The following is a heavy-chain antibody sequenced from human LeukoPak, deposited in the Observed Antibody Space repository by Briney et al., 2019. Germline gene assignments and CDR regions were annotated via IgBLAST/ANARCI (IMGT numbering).Heavy chain of an antibody. Sequence: SETLSLTCTVSGYSISSGYYWSWIRQPPGKGLEWIGYIYYSGSTNYNPSLKSRVTISVDTSKNQFSLKLSSVTAADTAVYYCAGDYGGRGFDYWGQGTLVTVSS. CDR1: GYSISSGYY. D-gene: IGHD4-17*01. V-gene: IGHV4-61*01. CDR3: AGDYGGRGFDY. J-gene: IGHJ4*02. CDR2: IYYSGST.